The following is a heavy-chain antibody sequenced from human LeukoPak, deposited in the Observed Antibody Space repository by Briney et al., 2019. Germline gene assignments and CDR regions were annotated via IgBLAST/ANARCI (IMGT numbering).Heavy chain of an antibody. CDR1: GGSISSGGYY. Sequence: SETLSLTCTVSGGSISSGGYYWSWIRQHPGKGLEWIGSIYYSGSTNYNPSLQGRVTISLDTSRNQFSLKLSSVTAADTAVYYCARDVSGAFDIWGQGTMVTVSS. CDR3: ARDVSGAFDI. V-gene: IGHV4-31*03. D-gene: IGHD2-8*01. J-gene: IGHJ3*02. CDR2: IYYSGST.